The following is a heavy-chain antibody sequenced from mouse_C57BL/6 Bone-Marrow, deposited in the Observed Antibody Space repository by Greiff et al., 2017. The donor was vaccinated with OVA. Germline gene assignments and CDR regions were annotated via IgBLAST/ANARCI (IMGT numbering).Heavy chain of an antibody. J-gene: IGHJ4*01. CDR2: IDPSDSYT. CDR3: ARRYYCDYYAMDY. CDR1: GYTFTSYW. V-gene: IGHV1-59*01. D-gene: IGHD1-1*01. Sequence: QVQLQQPGAELVRPGTSVKLSCKASGYTFTSYWMHWVKQRPGQGLEWIGVIDPSDSYTNYNQKFKGKATLTADTSSSTAYMQLSSLTSEDSAVYYCARRYYCDYYAMDYWGQGTSVTVSS.